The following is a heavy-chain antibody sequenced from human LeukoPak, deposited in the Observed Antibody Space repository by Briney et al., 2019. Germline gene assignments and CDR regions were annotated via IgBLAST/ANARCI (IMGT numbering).Heavy chain of an antibody. CDR1: GFTFSSYA. V-gene: IGHV3-23*01. J-gene: IGHJ4*02. CDR3: AKDRSGGIAAAAY. D-gene: IGHD6-25*01. Sequence: GGSLRLSCAASGFTFSSYAMSWVRQAPGKGLEWVSAISGSGGSTYYADSVKGRFTISRDNSKNTLYLQMNSLRAEDTAVFYCAKDRSGGIAAAAYWGQGTLVTVSS. CDR2: ISGSGGST.